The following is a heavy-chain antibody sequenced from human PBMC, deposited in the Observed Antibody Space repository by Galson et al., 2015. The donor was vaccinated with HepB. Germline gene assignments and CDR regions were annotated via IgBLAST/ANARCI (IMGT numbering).Heavy chain of an antibody. J-gene: IGHJ4*02. CDR1: GFTFSSYA. V-gene: IGHV3-23*01. CDR2: ISGSGGST. D-gene: IGHD1-26*01. Sequence: SLRLSCAASGFTFSSYAMSWVRQAPGKGLEWVSAISGSGGSTYYADSVKGRFTISRDNSKNTLYLQMNSLRAEDTAVYYCAKVPYSGSYYPYFDYWGQGTLVTVSS. CDR3: AKVPYSGSYYPYFDY.